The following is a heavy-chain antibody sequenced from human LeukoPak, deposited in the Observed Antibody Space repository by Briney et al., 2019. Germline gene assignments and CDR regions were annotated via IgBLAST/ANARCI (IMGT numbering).Heavy chain of an antibody. CDR1: GFTFDDYA. CDR2: ISWNSGSI. CDR3: AKDTGRRSGFWGFDP. V-gene: IGHV3-9*03. D-gene: IGHD3-3*01. Sequence: GGSLRLSCAASGFTFDDYAMHWVRQAPGKGLEWVSGISWNSGSIGYADSVKGRFTISRDNAKNSLYLQMNSLRAEDMALYYCAKDTGRRSGFWGFDPWGQGTLVTVSS. J-gene: IGHJ5*02.